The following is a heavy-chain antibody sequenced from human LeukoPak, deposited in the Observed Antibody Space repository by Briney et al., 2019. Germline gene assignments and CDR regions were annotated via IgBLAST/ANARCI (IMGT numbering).Heavy chain of an antibody. J-gene: IGHJ3*02. CDR2: IYYSGST. V-gene: IGHV4-31*03. CDR1: GGSISSSGYY. CDR3: ARTRSSWARDAFDI. D-gene: IGHD6-13*01. Sequence: SETLSLTCTVSGGSISSSGYYWSWIRQHPGKGLEWIGYIYYSGSTYYNPSLKSRVTISVDTSKNQFSLKLSSVTAADTAVYYCARTRSSWARDAFDIWGQGTMVTDSS.